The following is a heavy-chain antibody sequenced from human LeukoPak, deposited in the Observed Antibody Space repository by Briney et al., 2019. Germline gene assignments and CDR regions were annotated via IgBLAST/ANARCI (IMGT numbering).Heavy chain of an antibody. D-gene: IGHD5-18*01. CDR2: INSDGSST. Sequence: PGGSLRLSCAASGFTFSSYWMHWVRQAPGKGLVWVSRINSDGSSTSYADSVKGRFTISRENAKNTLYLQMNSLRAEDTAVYYCARVAIPGVFYFDYWGQGTLVTVSS. CDR3: ARVAIPGVFYFDY. J-gene: IGHJ4*02. V-gene: IGHV3-74*01. CDR1: GFTFSSYW.